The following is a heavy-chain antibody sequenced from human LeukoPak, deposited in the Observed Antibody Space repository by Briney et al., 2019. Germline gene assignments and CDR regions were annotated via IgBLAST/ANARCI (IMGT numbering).Heavy chain of an antibody. CDR1: GFTFADHA. Sequence: GGSLRLSCAASGFTFADHAMGWVRQAPGKGLEWVSVVSGIGFSVYADSVKGRFTISRDNAKNSLYLQMNSLRAEDTAVYYCAREAAEQQLVGWFDPWGQGTLVTVSS. J-gene: IGHJ5*02. CDR2: VSGIGFS. CDR3: AREAAEQQLVGWFDP. V-gene: IGHV3-69-1*01. D-gene: IGHD6-13*01.